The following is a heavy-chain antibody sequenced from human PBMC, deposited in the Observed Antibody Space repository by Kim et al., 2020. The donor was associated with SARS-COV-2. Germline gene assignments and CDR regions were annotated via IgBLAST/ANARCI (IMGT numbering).Heavy chain of an antibody. Sequence: GGSLRLSCAASGFTFSSYAMHWVRQAPGKGLEWVAVISYDGSNKYYADSVKGRFTISRDNSKNTLYLQMNSLRAEDTAVYYCARDRYSYGGMDVWGQGTTVTVSS. CDR2: ISYDGSNK. D-gene: IGHD5-18*01. CDR1: GFTFSSYA. V-gene: IGHV3-30-3*01. J-gene: IGHJ6*02. CDR3: ARDRYSYGGMDV.